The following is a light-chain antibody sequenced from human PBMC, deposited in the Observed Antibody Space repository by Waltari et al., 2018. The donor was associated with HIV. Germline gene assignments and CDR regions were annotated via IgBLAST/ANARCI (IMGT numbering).Light chain of an antibody. Sequence: SYELTQSPSVSVSPGQTATITCSRDALSKQYVYWYQQKPGRAPVLVMFKDTERPSGIPERFSGSTAGTKVTLTISDVQAEDEADYFCQSTDSTDSYVFGGGTTVTVL. J-gene: IGLJ1*01. CDR1: ALSKQY. CDR3: QSTDSTDSYV. V-gene: IGLV3-25*03. CDR2: KDT.